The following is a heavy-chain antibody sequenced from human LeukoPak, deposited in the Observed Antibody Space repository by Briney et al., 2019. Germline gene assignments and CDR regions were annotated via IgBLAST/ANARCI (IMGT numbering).Heavy chain of an antibody. D-gene: IGHD2-15*01. Sequence: ASVKVSCEASGGTFSSYAISWVRQAPGQGLEWMGGIIPIFGTANYAQKFQGRVTITADESTSTAYMELSSLRSEDTAVYYCARDRVHCSGGSCYLSADDWYFDLWGRGTLVTVSS. CDR2: IIPIFGTA. CDR3: ARDRVHCSGGSCYLSADDWYFDL. J-gene: IGHJ2*01. CDR1: GGTFSSYA. V-gene: IGHV1-69*13.